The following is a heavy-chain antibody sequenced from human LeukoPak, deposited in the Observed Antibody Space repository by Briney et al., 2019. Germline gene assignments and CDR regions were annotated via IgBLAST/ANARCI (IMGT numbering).Heavy chain of an antibody. D-gene: IGHD3-9*01. CDR1: GYTYTGYY. CDR2: INPNSGGT. V-gene: IGHV1-2*02. J-gene: IGHJ3*02. Sequence: ASVKVCCEASGYTYTGYYMHWVRQAPGQGLEWMGWINPNSGGTNYARKFQGRVTMTRDTSISTAYMELSRLRSDDTAVYYCARARRTYDILTGYHPMGAFDIWGQGTMVTVSS. CDR3: ARARRTYDILTGYHPMGAFDI.